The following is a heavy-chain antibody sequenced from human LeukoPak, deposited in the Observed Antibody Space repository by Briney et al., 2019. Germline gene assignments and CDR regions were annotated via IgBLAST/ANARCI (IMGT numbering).Heavy chain of an antibody. V-gene: IGHV4-59*01. D-gene: IGHD1-7*01. CDR3: ARASAGTPDY. J-gene: IGHJ4*02. Sequence: SETLSLTCTVSGGSFSSYQWSWIRQPPGKGLEWIGYFFYSGSTNYNPSLRSRITISVDTSKNQFSLKLSSVTAADTAVYYCARASAGTPDYWGQGTLVTVSS. CDR1: GGSFSSYQ. CDR2: FFYSGST.